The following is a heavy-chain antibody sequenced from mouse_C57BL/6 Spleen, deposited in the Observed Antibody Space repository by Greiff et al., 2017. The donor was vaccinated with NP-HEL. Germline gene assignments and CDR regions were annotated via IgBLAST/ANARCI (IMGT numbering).Heavy chain of an antibody. CDR3: ARNARYKAMDY. Sequence: QVQLKQPGAELVRPGSSVKLSCKASGYTFTSYWMHWVKQSPIQGLEWIGNIDPSDSETHYNQKFKDKATLTVDKSSSTGYMQLSSLTSEDSAVYYGARNARYKAMDYWGQGTSVTVSS. J-gene: IGHJ4*01. CDR1: GYTFTSYW. V-gene: IGHV1-52*01. CDR2: IDPSDSET.